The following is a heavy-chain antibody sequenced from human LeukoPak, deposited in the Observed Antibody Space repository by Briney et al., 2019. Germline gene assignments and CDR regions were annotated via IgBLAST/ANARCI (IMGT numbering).Heavy chain of an antibody. J-gene: IGHJ4*02. Sequence: PGGSLRLSCAASEFSVGSNYMTWVRQAPGKGLEWVGRIRSKANSYATAYAASVKGRFTISRDDSKNTAYLQMNSLKTEDTAVYYCLRAAAGTMGSPDYWGQGTLVTVSS. CDR3: LRAAAGTMGSPDY. CDR2: IRSKANSYAT. CDR1: EFSVGSNY. D-gene: IGHD6-13*01. V-gene: IGHV3-73*01.